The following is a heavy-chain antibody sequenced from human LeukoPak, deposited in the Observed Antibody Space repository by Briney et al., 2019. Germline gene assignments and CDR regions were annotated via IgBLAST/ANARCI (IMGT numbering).Heavy chain of an antibody. CDR3: ARERLNRNYRGDY. CDR1: GFTFSSCW. V-gene: IGHV3-7*01. Sequence: GGSLRLSCAASGFTFSSCWMSWVRQAPGKGLEWVADINQDGSEKNYVDSVKGRFTISRDNAKNSLYLQMNSLRAEDTAAYYCARERLNRNYRGDYWGQGTLVTVSS. D-gene: IGHD1-7*01. J-gene: IGHJ4*02. CDR2: INQDGSEK.